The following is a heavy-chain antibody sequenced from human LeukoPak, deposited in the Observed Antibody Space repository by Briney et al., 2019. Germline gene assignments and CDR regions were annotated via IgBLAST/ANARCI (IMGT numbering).Heavy chain of an antibody. CDR1: GFTFGTYA. CDR2: ILNNGVST. V-gene: IGHV3-23*01. Sequence: GGSLRLSCAASGFTFGTYAMTWVRQAPGMGLEWVSTILNNGVSTYHADSVKGRFTISRDNSRNTLHLQMNSQRAEDTAVYYCAKGGGRPLDDAFDVWGQGTMVTVSS. J-gene: IGHJ3*01. CDR3: AKGGGRPLDDAFDV.